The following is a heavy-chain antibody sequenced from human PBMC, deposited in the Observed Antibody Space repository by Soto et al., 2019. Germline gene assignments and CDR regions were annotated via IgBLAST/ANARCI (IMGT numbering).Heavy chain of an antibody. Sequence: QVQLQESGPGLVKPSETLSLTCTVSGGSISSGGYYWSWIRQHPGKGLEWTGYIYYSGSTYYNPSLKSRVIISVDTSKSRFSLKLSSVTAADTAIYYCARDSPITMVGPVQNWFDPWGQGTLVTVSS. V-gene: IGHV4-31*03. D-gene: IGHD3-10*01. J-gene: IGHJ5*02. CDR2: IYYSGST. CDR3: ARDSPITMVGPVQNWFDP. CDR1: GGSISSGGYY.